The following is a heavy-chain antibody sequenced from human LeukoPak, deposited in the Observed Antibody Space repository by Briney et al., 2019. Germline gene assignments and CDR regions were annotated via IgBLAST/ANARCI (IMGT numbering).Heavy chain of an antibody. CDR1: GGSISSGSYY. Sequence: PSETLSLTCTVSGGSISSGSYYWSWIRQPPGKGLEWIGYIYYSGSTNYNPSLKSRVTISVDTSKNQFSLKLSSVTAADTAVYYCARLPSGYYYYMDVWGKGTTVTISS. D-gene: IGHD3-10*01. CDR2: IYYSGST. J-gene: IGHJ6*03. CDR3: ARLPSGYYYYMDV. V-gene: IGHV4-61*01.